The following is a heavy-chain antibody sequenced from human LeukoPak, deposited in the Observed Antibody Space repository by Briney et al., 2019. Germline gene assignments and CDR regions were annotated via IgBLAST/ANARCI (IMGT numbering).Heavy chain of an antibody. J-gene: IGHJ4*02. D-gene: IGHD6-19*01. CDR3: AREVTGTSLVDF. Sequence: PSETLSLTCTISGGSIGGDHWSWIRQAPGEGLEWIGYISYTGSTSYNPSLRSRVTISLNTPENQFSLRLTSVTAADTAVYYCAREVTGTSLVDFWGQGTLVAVSS. CDR1: GGSIGGDH. CDR2: ISYTGST. V-gene: IGHV4-59*12.